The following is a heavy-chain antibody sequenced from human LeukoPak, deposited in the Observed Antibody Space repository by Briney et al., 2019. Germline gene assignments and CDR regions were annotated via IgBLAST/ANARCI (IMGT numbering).Heavy chain of an antibody. CDR3: ARGYCSSITCFVDF. CDR1: GFAFSSYT. Sequence: PGGSLRLSCAASGFAFSSYTMNWVRQTPGKGLEWVSSISYSSSISYADSVKGRFTISRDNSKNTLYLQMGSLRAEDMAVYYCARGYCSSITCFVDFWGQGTLVTVSS. CDR2: ISYSSSI. D-gene: IGHD2-2*01. V-gene: IGHV3-21*01. J-gene: IGHJ4*02.